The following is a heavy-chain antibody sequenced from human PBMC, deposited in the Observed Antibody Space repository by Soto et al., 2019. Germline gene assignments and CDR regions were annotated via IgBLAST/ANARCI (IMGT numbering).Heavy chain of an antibody. Sequence: SETLSLTCAVYGGSFSGYYWSWIRQPPGKGLEWIGEINHSGSTNYNPSLKSRVTISVDTSKNQFSLKLSSVTAADTAVYYCAREQTPPTNYYMDVWGKAPTVTVSS. CDR1: GGSFSGYY. CDR3: AREQTPPTNYYMDV. J-gene: IGHJ6*03. D-gene: IGHD6-13*01. CDR2: INHSGST. V-gene: IGHV4-34*01.